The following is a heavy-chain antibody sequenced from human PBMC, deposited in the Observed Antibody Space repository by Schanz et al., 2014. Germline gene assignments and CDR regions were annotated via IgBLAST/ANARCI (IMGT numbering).Heavy chain of an antibody. Sequence: QVQLVQSGSEVKKPGSSVKVSCKASGDTFRSYTINWVRHAPGQGLEWMGRIIPITGITNYAQKFQGSVTFTADKSTSTAFLEVNSLRSEDTAVYCARTGYDPSLTHWGQGTLVTVSS. V-gene: IGHV1-69*02. CDR1: GDTFRSYT. CDR2: IIPITGIT. CDR3: ARTGYDPSLTH. D-gene: IGHD5-12*01. J-gene: IGHJ4*02.